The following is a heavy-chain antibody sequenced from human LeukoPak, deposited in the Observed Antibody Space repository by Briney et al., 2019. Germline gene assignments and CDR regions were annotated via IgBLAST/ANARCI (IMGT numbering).Heavy chain of an antibody. D-gene: IGHD2-2*01. CDR1: GGILSIHV. CDR3: ARVGGVVPAAVLNYYYYGMDV. Sequence: GASVKVSCKASGGILSIHVINWVRQAPGQGPEWMGRIIPILGQTNYAQNFQGRLTIAADESTSTAYMELTSLRSEDTAVYYCARVGGVVPAAVLNYYYYGMDVWGQGTTVTVSS. J-gene: IGHJ6*02. V-gene: IGHV1-69*11. CDR2: IIPILGQT.